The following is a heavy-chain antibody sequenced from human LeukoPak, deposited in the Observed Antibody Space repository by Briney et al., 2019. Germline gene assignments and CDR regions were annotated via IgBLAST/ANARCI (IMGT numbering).Heavy chain of an antibody. CDR1: GFTFSSSA. J-gene: IGHJ6*02. Sequence: GGSLRLSCAASGFTFSSSAMSWVRQAPGKGLEWVSYISSNGSAIYYADSVKGRFTISGDNAKNSLYLQMNSLRDEDTAVYYCARGFCGGASPCGMDVWGQGTTVTVSS. D-gene: IGHD2-21*01. CDR3: ARGFCGGASPCGMDV. V-gene: IGHV3-48*02. CDR2: ISSNGSAI.